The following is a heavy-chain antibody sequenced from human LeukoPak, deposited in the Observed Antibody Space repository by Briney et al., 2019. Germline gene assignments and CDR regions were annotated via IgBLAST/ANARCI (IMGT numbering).Heavy chain of an antibody. CDR1: GFTVSRNY. V-gene: IGHV3-66*01. D-gene: IGHD3-3*01. CDR3: ARDAFTIFGVVTPRGAWFDP. CDR2: LYSGGST. Sequence: GGSLRLSCAASGFTVSRNYMSWVRQAPGKGLEWVSVLYSGGSTYYTDSVKGRFTISRDNAKNSLYLQMNSLRAEDTAVYYCARDAFTIFGVVTPRGAWFDPWGQGTLVTVSS. J-gene: IGHJ5*02.